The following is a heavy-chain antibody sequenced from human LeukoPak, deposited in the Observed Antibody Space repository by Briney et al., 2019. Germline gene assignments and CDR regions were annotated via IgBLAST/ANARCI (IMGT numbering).Heavy chain of an antibody. CDR1: GFTFRSYE. J-gene: IGHJ4*02. D-gene: IGHD1-26*01. V-gene: IGHV3-48*03. CDR3: AQDRSGSRIPQYFDY. Sequence: GGSLRLSCAASGFTFRSYEMNWVRQAPGKGLEWVSYISGSGSTIYYADSVKGRFTISRDNAKNSLYLQMNSLRGEDTAVYYCAQDRSGSRIPQYFDYGGQETLVTVSS. CDR2: ISGSGSTI.